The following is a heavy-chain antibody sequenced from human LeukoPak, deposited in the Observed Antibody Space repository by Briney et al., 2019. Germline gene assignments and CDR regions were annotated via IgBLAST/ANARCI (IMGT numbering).Heavy chain of an antibody. Sequence: GGSLRLSCAASGFTFSSFGMNWVRQAPGKGLEWVSYISDSNSITHYADSVKGRFTISRDNAKNSLSLQLNSLRDEDTAVYFCAKVIRGGYGMDVWGQGTTVTVSS. CDR3: AKVIRGGYGMDV. CDR1: GFTFSSFG. J-gene: IGHJ6*02. D-gene: IGHD3-10*01. CDR2: ISDSNSIT. V-gene: IGHV3-48*02.